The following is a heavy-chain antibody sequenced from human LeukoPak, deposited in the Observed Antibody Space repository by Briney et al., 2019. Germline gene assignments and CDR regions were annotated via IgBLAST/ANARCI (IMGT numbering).Heavy chain of an antibody. CDR3: ARANVDTAMVTRCFDY. CDR2: VYYSGST. CDR1: GGSISSGDYY. Sequence: SQTLSLTCTVSGGSISSGDYYWTWIRQPPGKGLEWIGFVYYSGSTYYNPSLKSRVTISVDTSKNQFSLKLSSVTAADTAVYYCARANVDTAMVTRCFDYWGQGTLVTVSS. D-gene: IGHD5-18*01. J-gene: IGHJ4*02. V-gene: IGHV4-30-4*01.